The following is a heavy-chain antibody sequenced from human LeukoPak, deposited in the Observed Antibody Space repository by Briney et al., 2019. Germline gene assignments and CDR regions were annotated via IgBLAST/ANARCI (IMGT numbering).Heavy chain of an antibody. CDR3: AKDKAPGSWHTPSDY. V-gene: IGHV3-23*01. Sequence: RPGRSLRPSCAASGFTLSTYAMSWVRQAPGKGPGWVSGISASGGTTYYADSVKGRFTISRDNSKNTLYLQMNSLRSEDTAVYYCAKDKAPGSWHTPSDYWGQGTLVTVSS. D-gene: IGHD6-13*01. CDR2: ISASGGTT. CDR1: GFTLSTYA. J-gene: IGHJ4*02.